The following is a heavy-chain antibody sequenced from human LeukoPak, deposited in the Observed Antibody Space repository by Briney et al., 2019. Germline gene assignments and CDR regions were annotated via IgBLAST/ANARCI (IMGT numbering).Heavy chain of an antibody. J-gene: IGHJ4*01. CDR1: GGSISSYY. CDR3: ARSYTSYYFDY. CDR2: IYYSGST. Sequence: PSETLSLTCTVSGGSISSYYWSWIRQPPGKGLEWIGYIYYSGSTNYNPSLKSRVTISVDTSNNQFSLKLSSVTAADTAVYYCARSYTSYYFDYWGQGTLVTVSS. V-gene: IGHV4-59*01.